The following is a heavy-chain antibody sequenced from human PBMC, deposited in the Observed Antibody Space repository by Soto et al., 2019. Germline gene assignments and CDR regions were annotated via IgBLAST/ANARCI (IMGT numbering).Heavy chain of an antibody. D-gene: IGHD2-2*02. CDR2: IRSRANNYAT. Sequence: GGSLRLSCAASGFIFSGSAIHWVRQASGKGLEWVGRIRSRANNYATSFAASVKGRFIFSRDDSKNMAYLQMNTLKTEDTAGYYSSRGQRAAIGDYAYHSMDVWGQGTTVTVSS. V-gene: IGHV3-73*01. CDR1: GFIFSGSA. J-gene: IGHJ6*02. CDR3: SRGQRAAIGDYAYHSMDV.